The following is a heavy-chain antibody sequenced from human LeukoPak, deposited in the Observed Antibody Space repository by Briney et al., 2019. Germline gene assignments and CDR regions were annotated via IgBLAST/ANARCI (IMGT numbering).Heavy chain of an antibody. Sequence: GGSLRLSCAASGFTVSDNYMSWFRQAPGKGLEWPSVLDSGGSAIYADSVRGRFTISRDNSKNTLHLQMDSLTIEDSALYYCARDHVVASGAVAYWGQGTLVTVSS. CDR2: LDSGGSA. V-gene: IGHV3-53*01. J-gene: IGHJ4*02. D-gene: IGHD2-15*01. CDR3: ARDHVVASGAVAY. CDR1: GFTVSDNY.